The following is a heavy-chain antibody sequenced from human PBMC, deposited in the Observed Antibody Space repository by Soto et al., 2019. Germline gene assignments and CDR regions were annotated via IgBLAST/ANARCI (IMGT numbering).Heavy chain of an antibody. CDR3: ARDRYSGSPVHV. Sequence: QVQLVQSGAEVKKPGASVKVSCKASGYTFISYGISWVRQAPGQGLEWMGWISPYNGKTNYAQKFQGRVTMTTDTTTNTAYMELRSLRSDDTAVYYCARDRYSGSPVHVWGQGTTVTVSS. CDR2: ISPYNGKT. CDR1: GYTFISYG. V-gene: IGHV1-18*01. D-gene: IGHD1-26*01. J-gene: IGHJ6*02.